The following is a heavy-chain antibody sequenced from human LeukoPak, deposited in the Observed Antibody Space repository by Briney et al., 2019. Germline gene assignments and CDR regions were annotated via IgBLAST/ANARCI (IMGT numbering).Heavy chain of an antibody. J-gene: IGHJ4*02. Sequence: GGSLRLSRAASGFTFSSYEMNWVRQAPGKGLEWVSYISSSGSTIYYADPVKGRFTISRDNAKNSLYLQMNSLRAEDTAVYYCARGSWYRDLSDHYFDYWGQGTLVTVSS. CDR2: ISSSGSTI. V-gene: IGHV3-48*03. CDR1: GFTFSSYE. CDR3: ARGSWYRDLSDHYFDY. D-gene: IGHD6-13*01.